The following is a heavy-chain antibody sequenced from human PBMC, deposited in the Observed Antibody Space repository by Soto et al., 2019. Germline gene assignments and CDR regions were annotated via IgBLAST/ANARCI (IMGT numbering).Heavy chain of an antibody. Sequence: SVKVSCKASGVTFSRQDMRWVRQAPGQGLEWMGGIIPIFGTPQYAEKFQDRVTITADESTSAAYMELSSLRSEDTAAYYCARDGSGSGGYYYYGMDVWGQGTTVTVSS. J-gene: IGHJ6*02. D-gene: IGHD3-10*01. CDR1: GVTFSRQD. V-gene: IGHV1-69*13. CDR3: ARDGSGSGGYYYYGMDV. CDR2: IIPIFGTP.